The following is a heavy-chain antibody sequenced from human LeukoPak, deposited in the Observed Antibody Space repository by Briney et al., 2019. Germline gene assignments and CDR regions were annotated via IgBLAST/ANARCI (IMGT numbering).Heavy chain of an antibody. V-gene: IGHV1-2*06. Sequence: ASVKVSCKASGYTLTTHYIHWVRQAPGQGLEWMGRINPNSGGTNYAQKFQGRVTMTRDTSISTAYMELSRLRSDDTAVYYCARDGWVVKTDYWGQGTLVTVSS. CDR3: ARDGWVVKTDY. CDR1: GYTLTTHY. D-gene: IGHD2-2*01. J-gene: IGHJ4*02. CDR2: INPNSGGT.